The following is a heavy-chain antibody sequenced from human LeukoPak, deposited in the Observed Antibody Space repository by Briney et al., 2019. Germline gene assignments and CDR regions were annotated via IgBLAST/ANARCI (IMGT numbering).Heavy chain of an antibody. J-gene: IGHJ5*02. D-gene: IGHD2-2*01. CDR2: INPSGGST. CDR1: GYTFTSYY. CDR3: ARDAGYCSSTSCYGGSWFDP. V-gene: IGHV1-46*01. Sequence: GASVKVSCKATGYTFTSYYMHWVRQAPGQGLEWMGIINPSGGSTSYAQKFQGRVTMTRDTSTSTVYMELSSLRSEDTAVYYCARDAGYCSSTSCYGGSWFDPWGQGTLVTVSS.